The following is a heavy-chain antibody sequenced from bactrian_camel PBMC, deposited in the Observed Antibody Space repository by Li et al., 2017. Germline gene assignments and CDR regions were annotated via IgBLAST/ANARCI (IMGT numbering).Heavy chain of an antibody. J-gene: IGHJ4*01. CDR2: ICIDGRT. CDR3: ASSLPPCSKLVASGYKN. D-gene: IGHD7*01. Sequence: HVQLVESGGGSVEAGGSLRLACVATRYPANVNCVAWFRQAPGKERDGVAGICIDGRTSYADSVKGRFTISKDSAKKTVYLHMNDLKPEDTAMYYCASSLPPCSKLVASGYKNWGQGTQVTVS. V-gene: IGHV3S53*01. CDR1: RYPANVNC.